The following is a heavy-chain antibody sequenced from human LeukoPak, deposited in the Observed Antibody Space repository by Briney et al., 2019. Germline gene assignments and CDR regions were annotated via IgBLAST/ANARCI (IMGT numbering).Heavy chain of an antibody. V-gene: IGHV4-38-2*02. CDR2: TYHSGST. Sequence: SETLSLTCAVSGYSISSGYYWGWIRQPPGKGLEWIGSTYHSGSTYYNPSLKSRVTMSADASKNHFSLNLSSVTAADTAVYYCAREYYYGSGSFDWGQGTLVTVSS. J-gene: IGHJ4*01. CDR1: GYSISSGYY. CDR3: AREYYYGSGSFD. D-gene: IGHD3-10*01.